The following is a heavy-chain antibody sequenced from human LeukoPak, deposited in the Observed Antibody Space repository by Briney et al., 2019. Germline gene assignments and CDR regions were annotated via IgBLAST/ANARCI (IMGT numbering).Heavy chain of an antibody. CDR1: GFTFSSYS. V-gene: IGHV3-21*01. D-gene: IGHD4-11*01. CDR3: AASTVTTPVRFDY. J-gene: IGHJ4*02. Sequence: GGSLRLSCAASGFTFSSYSMNWVRQAPGKGLEWVSSISSSSSYIYYADSVKGRFTISRDNAKNSLYLQMNSLRAEDTAVYYCAASTVTTPVRFDYWGQGTLVTVSS. CDR2: ISSSSSYI.